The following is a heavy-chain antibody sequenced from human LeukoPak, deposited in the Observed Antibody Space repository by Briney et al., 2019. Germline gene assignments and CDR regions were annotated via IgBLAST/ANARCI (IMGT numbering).Heavy chain of an antibody. D-gene: IGHD3-3*01. CDR2: IYSGGST. CDR3: ASGVHEVTDFDY. Sequence: GGSLRLSCAASGFTVSSNYMSWVRQAPGKGLEWVSVIYSGGSTYYADSVKGRFTISRDNSKNTLYLQMNSLRAEDTAVYYCASGVHEVTDFDYWSQGTLVTVSS. J-gene: IGHJ4*02. V-gene: IGHV3-53*01. CDR1: GFTVSSNY.